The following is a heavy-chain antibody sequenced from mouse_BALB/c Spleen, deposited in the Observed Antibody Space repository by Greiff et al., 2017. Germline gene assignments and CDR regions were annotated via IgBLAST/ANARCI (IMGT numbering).Heavy chain of an antibody. J-gene: IGHJ4*01. V-gene: IGHV2-5-1*01. D-gene: IGHD2-10*02. CDR1: GFSLTSYG. CDR2: IWRGGST. CDR3: AKKEYGNYVYAMDY. Sequence: VQLQQSGPSLVQPSQSLSITCTVSGFSLTSYGVHWVRQSPGKGLEWLGVIWRGGSTDYNAAFMSRLSITKDNSKSQVFFKMNSLQADDTAIYYCAKKEYGNYVYAMDYWGQGTSVTVSS.